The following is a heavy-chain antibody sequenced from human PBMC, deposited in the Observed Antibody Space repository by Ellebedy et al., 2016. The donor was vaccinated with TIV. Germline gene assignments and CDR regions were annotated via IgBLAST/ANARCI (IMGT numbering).Heavy chain of an antibody. V-gene: IGHV3-49*04. Sequence: GGSLRLSCTASGFIFGDYAMSWVRQAPGKGLEWVGFIRSKAYGGTTEYAASVKGRFTISRDDSKSIAYLQMNSLKTEDTAVYYCARAYYSGSPGLGWGQGTLVTVSS. CDR1: GFIFGDYA. J-gene: IGHJ4*02. CDR3: ARAYYSGSPGLG. CDR2: IRSKAYGGTT. D-gene: IGHD1-26*01.